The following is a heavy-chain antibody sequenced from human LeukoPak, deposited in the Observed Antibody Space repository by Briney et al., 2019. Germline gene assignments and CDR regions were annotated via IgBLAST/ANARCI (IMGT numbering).Heavy chain of an antibody. CDR2: MKQDGSER. CDR3: ARFARSSEYTNMDY. CDR1: GFTFSSYW. Sequence: GGSVRLSCAASGFTFSSYWMTCVRQVPGKGLEWVANMKQDGSERNYVDSVKGRFTISRDNDRNSLYLQMNSLRVEDTAVYYCARFARSSEYTNMDYWGQGTRVTVSS. V-gene: IGHV3-7*02. J-gene: IGHJ4*02. D-gene: IGHD6-19*01.